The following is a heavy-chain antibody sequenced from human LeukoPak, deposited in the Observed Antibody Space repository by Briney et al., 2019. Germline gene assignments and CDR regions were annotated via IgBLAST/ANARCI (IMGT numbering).Heavy chain of an antibody. J-gene: IGHJ3*02. CDR3: ARHYYYDSSGYYRDAFDI. Sequence: KTSETLSLTCTVSGGSISSYYWSWIRQPPGKGLEWIGYIYTSGSTNYNPSLKSRVTISVDTSKNQFSLKLSSVTAADTAVYYCARHYYYDSSGYYRDAFDIWGQGTMATVSS. V-gene: IGHV4-4*09. D-gene: IGHD3-22*01. CDR1: GGSISSYY. CDR2: IYTSGST.